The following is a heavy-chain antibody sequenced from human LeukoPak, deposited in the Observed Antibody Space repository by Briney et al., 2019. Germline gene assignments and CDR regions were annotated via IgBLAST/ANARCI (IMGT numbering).Heavy chain of an antibody. CDR1: GFTFSSYS. D-gene: IGHD3-16*01. J-gene: IGHJ5*02. CDR2: ISSSSSTI. CDR3: AREEGVGDNWFDP. V-gene: IGHV3-48*02. Sequence: GGSLRLSCAAPGFTFSSYSMNWVRQAPGKGLEWVSYISSSSSTIYYADSVKGRFTISRDNAKNPLYLQMNSLRDEDTAVYYCAREEGVGDNWFDPWGQGTLVTVSS.